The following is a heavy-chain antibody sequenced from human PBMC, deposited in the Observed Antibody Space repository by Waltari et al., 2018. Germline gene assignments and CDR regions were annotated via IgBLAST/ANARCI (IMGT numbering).Heavy chain of an antibody. CDR2: ISWDGGST. D-gene: IGHD3-22*01. V-gene: IGHV3-43D*04. CDR3: AKGNYYDSSGYFDFDY. J-gene: IGHJ4*02. Sequence: EVQLVESGGVVVQPGGSLRLSCAASGFTFDDYAMHWVRQAPGKGLEWVSLISWDGGSTYYADSVKGRFTISRDNSKNSLYLQMNSLRAEDTALYYCAKGNYYDSSGYFDFDYWGQGTLVTVSS. CDR1: GFTFDDYA.